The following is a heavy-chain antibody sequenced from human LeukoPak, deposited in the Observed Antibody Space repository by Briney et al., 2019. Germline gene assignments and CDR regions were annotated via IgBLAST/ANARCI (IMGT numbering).Heavy chain of an antibody. CDR1: GFTFSNSL. CDR3: TRGPSGWFASDF. V-gene: IGHV3-74*01. CDR2: INEDGSIT. Sequence: GGSLRLSCAVSGFTFSNSLMHWVRQGPGKGLVWVSRINEDGSITNYADSVNGRFTISRHNAKNTLYLQMNRLRAEDTAVYYCTRGPSGWFASDFWGQGTLVTVSS. J-gene: IGHJ4*02. D-gene: IGHD6-19*01.